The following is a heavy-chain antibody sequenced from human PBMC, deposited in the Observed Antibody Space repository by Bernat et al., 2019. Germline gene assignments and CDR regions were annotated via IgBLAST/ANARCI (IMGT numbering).Heavy chain of an antibody. D-gene: IGHD2-15*01. CDR2: ISGSGGST. Sequence: EVQLLESGGGLVQPGGSLRLSCAASGFTFSSYAMSWVRQAPGKGLEWVSAISGSGGSTYYADSVKGRFTISRDNAKNSLYLQMNSLRPEDTAVYYCARRRGDCSGGSCPFDNWGQGTLVTVSS. J-gene: IGHJ4*02. CDR1: GFTFSSYA. CDR3: ARRRGDCSGGSCPFDN. V-gene: IGHV3-23*01.